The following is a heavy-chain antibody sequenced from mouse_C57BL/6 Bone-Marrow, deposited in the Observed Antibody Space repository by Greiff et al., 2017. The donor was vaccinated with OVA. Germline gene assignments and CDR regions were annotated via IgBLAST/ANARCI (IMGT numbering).Heavy chain of an antibody. CDR3: ARFYFYWYFDV. Sequence: QVQLQQPGAELVKPGASVKLSCKASGYTFTSYWMQWVKQRPGQGLEWIGEIDPSNSYTNYNQKFKGKATLTVDTSSSTAYMQLSSLTSEDSAVEYCARFYFYWYFDVWGTGTTVTVSS. J-gene: IGHJ1*03. CDR2: IDPSNSYT. CDR1: GYTFTSYW. D-gene: IGHD1-1*01. V-gene: IGHV1-50*01.